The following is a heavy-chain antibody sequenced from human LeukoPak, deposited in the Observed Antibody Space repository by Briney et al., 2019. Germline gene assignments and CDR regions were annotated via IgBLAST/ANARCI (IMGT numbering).Heavy chain of an antibody. CDR1: GFTFDDYG. CDR2: INWNGGST. D-gene: IGHD2-2*01. Sequence: PGGSLRLSCAASGFTFDDYGMSWVRQVPGKGLEWVSNINWNGGSTGYADSVKGRFTISRDNAKNSLYLQMNSLRAEDTAVYYCARVKGCSSTSCPADYWGQGTLVTVSS. V-gene: IGHV3-20*04. CDR3: ARVKGCSSTSCPADY. J-gene: IGHJ4*02.